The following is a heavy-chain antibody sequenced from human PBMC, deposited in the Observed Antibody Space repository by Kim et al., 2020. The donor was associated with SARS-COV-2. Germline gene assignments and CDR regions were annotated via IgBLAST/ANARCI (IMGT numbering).Heavy chain of an antibody. CDR1: SGSISSDAHN. CDR2: IHYSGST. D-gene: IGHD5-12*01. CDR3: AGLAVVGWATNEY. V-gene: IGHV4-39*01. Sequence: SETLSLTCTVYSGSISSDAHNWAWIRQPPGKGLEWIASIHYSGSTSYNLSLESRITTSIDTSKNQFSLKLTSVTAADTAVHYCAGLAVVGWATNEYWGQGTLVTVSS. J-gene: IGHJ4*02.